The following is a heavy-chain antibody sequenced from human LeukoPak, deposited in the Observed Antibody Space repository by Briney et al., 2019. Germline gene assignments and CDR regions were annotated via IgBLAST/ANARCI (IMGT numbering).Heavy chain of an antibody. D-gene: IGHD3-16*02. CDR2: IYYSGST. CDR1: GGSISSYY. J-gene: IGHJ4*02. CDR3: ARVSLGELSLPYYFDY. Sequence: PSETLSLTCTVSGGSISSYYWSWIRQPPGKGLEWIGYIYYSGSTNYNPSLKSQVTISVDTSKNQFSLKLSSVTAADTAVYYCARVSLGELSLPYYFDYWGQGTLVTVSS. V-gene: IGHV4-59*01.